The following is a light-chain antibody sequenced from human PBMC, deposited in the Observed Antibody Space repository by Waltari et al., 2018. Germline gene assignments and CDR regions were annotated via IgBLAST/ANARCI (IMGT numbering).Light chain of an antibody. V-gene: IGKV3-20*01. CDR3: QQYGSSPYT. Sequence: EIVLMQSPGTLSLSPGERATLSCRARQSVSSSYLAWYQQKPGQAPRLLICGASSRATGIPDRFSGSGSGTDFTLTISRLEPEDFAVYYCQQYGSSPYTFGQGTKLEIK. J-gene: IGKJ2*01. CDR1: QSVSSSY. CDR2: GAS.